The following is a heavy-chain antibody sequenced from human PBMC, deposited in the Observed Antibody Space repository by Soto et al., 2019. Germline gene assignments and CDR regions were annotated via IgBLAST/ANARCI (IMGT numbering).Heavy chain of an antibody. CDR2: IDPSDSYT. CDR3: ARLGYSYGPYYYYGMDV. V-gene: IGHV5-10-1*01. J-gene: IGHJ6*02. Sequence: GESLKISCKGSGYSFTSYWISWVRQMPGKGLEWMGRIDPSDSYTNYSPSFQGHVTISADKSISTAYLQWSSLKASDTAMYYCARLGYSYGPYYYYGMDVWGQGTTVTVYS. D-gene: IGHD5-18*01. CDR1: GYSFTSYW.